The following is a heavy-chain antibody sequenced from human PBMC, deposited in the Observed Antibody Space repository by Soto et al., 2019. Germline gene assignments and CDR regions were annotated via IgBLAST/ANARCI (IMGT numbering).Heavy chain of an antibody. CDR1: GYTLTELS. J-gene: IGHJ4*02. D-gene: IGHD6-19*01. CDR2: FDPEDGET. V-gene: IGHV1-24*01. Sequence: ASVKDSCKVSGYTLTELSMHWVRQAPGKGLEWMGGFDPEDGETIYAQKFQGRVTMTEDTSTDTAYMELSSLRSEATAVYYCATLVSSGSWVFDYWGQGTLVTVSS. CDR3: ATLVSSGSWVFDY.